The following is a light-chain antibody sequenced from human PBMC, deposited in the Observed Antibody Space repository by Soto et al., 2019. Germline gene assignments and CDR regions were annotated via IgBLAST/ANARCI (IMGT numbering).Light chain of an antibody. CDR1: SSDVGGYNY. CDR2: EVF. J-gene: IGLJ1*01. V-gene: IGLV2-8*01. CDR3: SSYAGSNNFDV. Sequence: QSVLTQPPSASGSPGQSVTISCTGTSSDVGGYNYVSWYQQHPGKAPKLMIYEVFKRPSGVPDRFSGSKSGNTASLTVSGLQAEDEADYYCSSYAGSNNFDVFRTGTKVPVL.